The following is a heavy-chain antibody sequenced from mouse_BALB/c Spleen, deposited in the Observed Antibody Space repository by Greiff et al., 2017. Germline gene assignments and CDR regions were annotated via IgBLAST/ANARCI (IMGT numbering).Heavy chain of an antibody. D-gene: IGHD1-2*01. CDR3: AREPLLDY. J-gene: IGHJ2*01. Sequence: VQLKESGPGLVKPSQSLSLTCSVTGYSITSGYYWNWIRQFPGNKLEWMGYISYDGSNNYNPSLKNRISITRDTSKNQFFLKLNSVTTEDTATYYCAREPLLDYWGQGTTLTVSS. CDR2: ISYDGSN. CDR1: GYSITSGYY. V-gene: IGHV3-6*02.